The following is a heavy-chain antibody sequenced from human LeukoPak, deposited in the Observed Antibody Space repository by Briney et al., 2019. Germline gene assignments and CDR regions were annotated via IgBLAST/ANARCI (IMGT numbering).Heavy chain of an antibody. CDR3: AKGSLNYYDSSGYYYFDY. J-gene: IGHJ4*02. D-gene: IGHD3-22*01. CDR1: GFTVSSNY. Sequence: GGSLRLSCAASGFTVSSNYMSWVRQAPGKGLEWVSVIYSGGGTDYADSVKGRFTISRDNSKNTLYLQMNSLRAEDTAVYYCAKGSLNYYDSSGYYYFDYWGQGTLVTVSS. V-gene: IGHV3-53*01. CDR2: IYSGGGT.